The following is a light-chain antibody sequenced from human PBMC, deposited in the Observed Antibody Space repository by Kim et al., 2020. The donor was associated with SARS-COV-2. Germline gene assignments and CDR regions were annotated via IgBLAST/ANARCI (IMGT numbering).Light chain of an antibody. CDR1: SSNIGTNF. J-gene: IGLJ2*01. Sequence: QSVLTQPPSVSAAPGQKVTISCSGSSSNIGTNFVSWYQQFPGTAPKILISDTNKRPSGIPDRFSGSKSGTSATLGITGLQTGDEADYYCAAWDSSVSAVAFGGGNQLTVL. V-gene: IGLV1-51*01. CDR3: AAWDSSVSAVA. CDR2: DTN.